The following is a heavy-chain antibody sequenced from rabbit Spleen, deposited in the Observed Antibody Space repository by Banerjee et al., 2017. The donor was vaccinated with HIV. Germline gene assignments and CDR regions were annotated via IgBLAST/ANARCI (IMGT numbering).Heavy chain of an antibody. CDR3: VRGASGSGYYSL. CDR1: GFDFSHYG. Sequence: QLVESGGGLVQPGGSLKLSCKASGFDFSHYGVSWVRQAPGKGLEWIGYIDPIFTTTHYASWVNGRFTISSHNAQNTLYLQLHSLTAADTATYFCVRGASGSGYYSLWGPGTLVTVS. D-gene: IGHD1-1*01. J-gene: IGHJ4*01. CDR2: IDPIFTTT. V-gene: IGHV1S7*01.